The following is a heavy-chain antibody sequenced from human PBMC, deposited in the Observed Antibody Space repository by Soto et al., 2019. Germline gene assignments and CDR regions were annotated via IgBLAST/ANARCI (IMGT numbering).Heavy chain of an antibody. CDR2: LSYDGRRK. D-gene: IGHD1-26*01. CDR1: AFVFTNYA. J-gene: IGHJ5*01. V-gene: IGHV3-30*04. Sequence: HPGGSLRLSCVGSAFVFTNYALHWVRQAPGKGLEWVAILSYDGRRKSYAGSVKGRFTISRDNSKHTLYLQMNSLRAEDTAMYYCATSFTYTTSWFDSWGQGALVTVSS. CDR3: ATSFTYTTSWFDS.